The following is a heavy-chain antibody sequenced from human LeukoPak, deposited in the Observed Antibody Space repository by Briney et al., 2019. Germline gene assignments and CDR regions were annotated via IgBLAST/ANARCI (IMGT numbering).Heavy chain of an antibody. D-gene: IGHD1-7*01. V-gene: IGHV4-34*01. J-gene: IGHJ6*03. CDR1: GGSFSNYY. CDR2: INDSGRI. CDR3: ARRWNYGRNYYIDV. Sequence: SETLSLTCAVYGGSFSNYYWSWIRQPPGKGLEWIGEINDSGRINYNPSLMSRVTVSVDTSKNQFSLRLTSVTATDTAVYYCARRWNYGRNYYIDVWATGPRSASP.